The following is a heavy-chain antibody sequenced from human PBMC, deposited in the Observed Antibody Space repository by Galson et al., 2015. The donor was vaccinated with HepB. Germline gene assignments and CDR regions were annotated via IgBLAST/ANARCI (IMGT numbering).Heavy chain of an antibody. D-gene: IGHD6-6*01. J-gene: IGHJ4*02. Sequence: SLRLSCAASGFTFSRYAIHWVRQAPGKGLEWVAIISYDGSNKNYGDSVKGRFTISRDNSRNTLYVQMNSLRAEDTAVYYCAKADGADSSSSAGFDYWGQGALVTVSS. CDR3: AKADGADSSSSAGFDY. CDR2: ISYDGSNK. CDR1: GFTFSRYA. V-gene: IGHV3-30*18.